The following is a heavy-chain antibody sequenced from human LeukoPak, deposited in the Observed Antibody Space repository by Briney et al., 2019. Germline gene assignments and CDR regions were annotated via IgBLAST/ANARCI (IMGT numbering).Heavy chain of an antibody. CDR3: ASINYDILMDV. J-gene: IGHJ6*04. CDR2: IHHSGST. Sequence: PSETLSLTCTVSGYSISSGYYWGWIRQPPGKGLEWIGSIHHSGSTYYNPSLKSRVTISVDMSKNQFSLKLSSVTAADTAVYYCASINYDILMDVWGKGTTVTVSS. V-gene: IGHV4-38-2*02. CDR1: GYSISSGYY. D-gene: IGHD3-9*01.